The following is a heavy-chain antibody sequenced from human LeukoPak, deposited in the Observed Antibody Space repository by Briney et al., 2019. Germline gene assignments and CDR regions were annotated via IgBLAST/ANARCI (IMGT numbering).Heavy chain of an antibody. CDR2: IYYSGST. D-gene: IGHD3-22*01. J-gene: IGHJ4*02. CDR1: GGSISGYY. V-gene: IGHV4-59*08. Sequence: SETLSLTCTVSGGSISGYYLNWIRQPPGKGLEWIGYIYYSGSTNYNPSLKSRVTISVDTSKNQFSLKLNSVTAADTAVYYCARRAPYYFDSSGSHFDYWGQGTLVTVSS. CDR3: ARRAPYYFDSSGSHFDY.